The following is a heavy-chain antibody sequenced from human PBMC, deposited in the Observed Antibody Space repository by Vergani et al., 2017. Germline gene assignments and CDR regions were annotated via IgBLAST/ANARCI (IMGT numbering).Heavy chain of an antibody. Sequence: QVQLQQWGAGLLKPSETLSLTCAVYGGSFSGYYWSWIRQPPGKGLEWIGEINHSGSTNYNPSLKSRVTISVDTSKNQFSLKLSSVTAADTAGYYCARAAVAGPVDWFDPWGQGTLVTVSS. CDR2: INHSGST. J-gene: IGHJ5*02. D-gene: IGHD6-19*01. CDR1: GGSFSGYY. CDR3: ARAAVAGPVDWFDP. V-gene: IGHV4-34*01.